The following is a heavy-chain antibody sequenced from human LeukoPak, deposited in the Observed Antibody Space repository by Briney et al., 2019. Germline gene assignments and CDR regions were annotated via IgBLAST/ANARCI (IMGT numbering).Heavy chain of an antibody. CDR2: ISWNSGSI. D-gene: IGHD3-10*01. Sequence: GRSLRLSCAASGFTFDDYAMHWVRQAPGKGLEWVSGISWNSGSIGYADSVKGRLTISRDNAKNSLYLQMNSLRAEDMALYYCAKAPSGRTGDDAFDIWGQGTMVTVSS. CDR3: AKAPSGRTGDDAFDI. J-gene: IGHJ3*02. V-gene: IGHV3-9*03. CDR1: GFTFDDYA.